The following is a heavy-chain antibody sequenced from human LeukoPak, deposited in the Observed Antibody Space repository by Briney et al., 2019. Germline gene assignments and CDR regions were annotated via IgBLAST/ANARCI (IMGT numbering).Heavy chain of an antibody. CDR2: INPNSGGT. V-gene: IGHV1-2*02. J-gene: IGHJ4*02. Sequence: ASVKVSCKASGYTFTGYYIHWVRQAPGQGLEWMGWINPNSGGTNFAQKFQGRVTMTRDTTISTAYMELSGLSSDDTAVYFCARPLFFFDSSNYDYWGQGTQVTVSS. CDR3: ARPLFFFDSSNYDY. CDR1: GYTFTGYY. D-gene: IGHD3-22*01.